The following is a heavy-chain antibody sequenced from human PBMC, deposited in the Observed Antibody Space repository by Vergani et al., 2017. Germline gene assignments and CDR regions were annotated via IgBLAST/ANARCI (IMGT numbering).Heavy chain of an antibody. J-gene: IGHJ6*03. V-gene: IGHV4-31*03. Sequence: QVQLQESGPGLVKPSQTLSLTCTVSGGSISSGGYYWSWIRQHPGKGLEGIGYIYYSGSTYYNPSHKSRVTISVDTSKNQFSLKLSSVTAADTAVYYCARDERKVYAKYYYYYYMDGWGKGTTVTVSS. CDR1: GGSISSGGYY. D-gene: IGHD2-8*01. CDR2: IYYSGST. CDR3: ARDERKVYAKYYYYYYMDG.